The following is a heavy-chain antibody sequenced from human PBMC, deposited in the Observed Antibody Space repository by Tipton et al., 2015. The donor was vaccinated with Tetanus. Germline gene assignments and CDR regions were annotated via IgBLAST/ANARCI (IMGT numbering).Heavy chain of an antibody. Sequence: QLVQSGGEVKKPGESLKISCKGSGYIFNNYWIGWVRQKPGKGLEWMGFIYPGDSDTRYSPSFQGQVTISVDKSINTAYLQWSSLKASDTSMSYWARAHCTDGVCNFGFWGQGALVTVAS. CDR3: ARAHCTDGVCNFGF. J-gene: IGHJ4*02. CDR2: IYPGDSDT. CDR1: GYIFNNYW. V-gene: IGHV5-51*01. D-gene: IGHD2-8*01.